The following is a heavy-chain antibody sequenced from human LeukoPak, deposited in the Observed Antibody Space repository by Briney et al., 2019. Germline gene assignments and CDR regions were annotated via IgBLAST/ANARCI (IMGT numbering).Heavy chain of an antibody. D-gene: IGHD2-15*01. CDR1: GFTFSAYA. CDR2: LSGSGTST. V-gene: IGHV3-23*01. Sequence: PGASLRLSCTASGFTFSAYAMTWVRQAPGKGLEWVSALSGSGTSTYYADSVKGRFTISRDNSKNTVYLRVDSLRAEDTAIYYCAKNTAALSFVIDSWGQGTLLTVSS. CDR3: AKNTAALSFVIDS. J-gene: IGHJ4*02.